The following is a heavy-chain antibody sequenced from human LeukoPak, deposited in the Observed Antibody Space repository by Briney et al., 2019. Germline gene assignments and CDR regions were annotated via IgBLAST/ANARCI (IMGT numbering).Heavy chain of an antibody. V-gene: IGHV3-23*01. CDR3: AKENTKKSFRPGEATLIKGYFDY. J-gene: IGHJ4*02. CDR1: GFTFSSYA. CDR2: ISGSGGST. D-gene: IGHD3-16*01. Sequence: GGSLRLSCAASGFTFSSYAMSWVRQAPGKGLEWVSAISGSGGSTYYADSVKGRFTISRDNSKNTLYLQMNNLRAEDTAVYYCAKENTKKSFRPGEATLIKGYFDYWGQGTLVTVSS.